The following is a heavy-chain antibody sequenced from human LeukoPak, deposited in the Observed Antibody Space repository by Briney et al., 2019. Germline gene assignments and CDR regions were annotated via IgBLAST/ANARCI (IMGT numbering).Heavy chain of an antibody. V-gene: IGHV3-11*04. CDR3: ARDMIVVYHYFDY. J-gene: IGHJ4*02. CDR1: GFTFSDYY. Sequence: PGGSLRLSCAASGFTFSDYYMSWIRQAPGKGLEWVSYISSSGSTIYYADSVKGRFTISRDNAENSLYLQMNSLRAEDTAVYYCARDMIVVYHYFDYWGQGTLVTVSS. D-gene: IGHD3-22*01. CDR2: ISSSGSTI.